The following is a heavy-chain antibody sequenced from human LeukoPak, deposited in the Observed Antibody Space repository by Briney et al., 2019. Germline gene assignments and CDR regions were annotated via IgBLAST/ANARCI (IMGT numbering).Heavy chain of an antibody. CDR1: GGSFSGYY. D-gene: IGHD3-10*01. CDR3: ARGLSSTTPALRITMVRGVIHAFDI. CDR2: INNSGST. V-gene: IGHV4-34*01. Sequence: SETLSLTCAVYGGSFSGYYWSWIRQPPGKGLEWIGEINNSGSTNYNPSLKSRVTISVDTSKNQFSLKLSSVTAADTAVYYRARGLSSTTPALRITMVRGVIHAFDIWGQGTMVTVSS. J-gene: IGHJ3*02.